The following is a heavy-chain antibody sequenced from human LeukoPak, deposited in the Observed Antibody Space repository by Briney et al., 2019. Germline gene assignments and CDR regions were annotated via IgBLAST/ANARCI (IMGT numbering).Heavy chain of an antibody. CDR2: VYYSGTT. Sequence: PSETLSLTCTVSGDSISSYYSSWLPQYPGKGLEWLGCVYYSGTTKYNPPLERRHTISGDTSKNTLSPKLSSVTAADTAVYYCVIRSLRSSWDSFDYWGQGALVTVSS. D-gene: IGHD6-13*01. CDR3: VIRSLRSSWDSFDY. V-gene: IGHV4-59*13. CDR1: GDSISSYY. J-gene: IGHJ4*02.